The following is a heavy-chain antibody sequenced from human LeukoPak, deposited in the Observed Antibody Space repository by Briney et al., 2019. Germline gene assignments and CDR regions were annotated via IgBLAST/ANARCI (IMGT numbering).Heavy chain of an antibody. V-gene: IGHV4-38-2*02. D-gene: IGHD6-13*01. Sequence: KPSETLSLTCTVSGYSISSGYYWGWIRQPPGKGLEWIGSIYHSGSTYYNPSLKSRVTISVDTSKNQFSLKLSSVTAADTAVYYCARDWLSGYSSSLAAFDIWGQGTMVTVSS. J-gene: IGHJ3*02. CDR1: GYSISSGYY. CDR3: ARDWLSGYSSSLAAFDI. CDR2: IYHSGST.